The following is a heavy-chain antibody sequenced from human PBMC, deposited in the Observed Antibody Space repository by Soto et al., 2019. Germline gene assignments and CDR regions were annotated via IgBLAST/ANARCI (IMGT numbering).Heavy chain of an antibody. D-gene: IGHD6-19*01. Sequence: QVQLQQWGAGLLKPSETLSLTCAVYGGSFSGYYWSWIRQPPGKGLEWIGEINHSGSTNYNPSLKSRVTISVDTSKNQFSLKLSSVTAADTAVYYCATLQTVAGAFDIWGQGTMVTVSS. CDR3: ATLQTVAGAFDI. J-gene: IGHJ3*02. CDR2: INHSGST. V-gene: IGHV4-34*01. CDR1: GGSFSGYY.